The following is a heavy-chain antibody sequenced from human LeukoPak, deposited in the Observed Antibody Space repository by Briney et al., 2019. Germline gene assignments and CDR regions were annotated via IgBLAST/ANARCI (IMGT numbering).Heavy chain of an antibody. CDR2: IYSGGST. CDR3: ASVRLPGDAFDI. CDR1: GFTVSSNY. J-gene: IGHJ3*02. V-gene: IGHV3-66*01. Sequence: GGSLRLSCAASGFTVSSNYMTWVRQAPGKGLEWVSFIYSGGSTYYADSVKGRFTISRDNSKNTLYLQMNSLRAEDTAMYFCASVRLPGDAFDIWGQGTRVTVSS.